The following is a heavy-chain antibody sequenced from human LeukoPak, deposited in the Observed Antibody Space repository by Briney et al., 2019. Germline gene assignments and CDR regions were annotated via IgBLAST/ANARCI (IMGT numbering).Heavy chain of an antibody. CDR1: GGTFSSYA. CDR3: ASPQGAVAGSDAFDI. CDR2: IIPILGIA. V-gene: IGHV1-69*04. D-gene: IGHD6-19*01. Sequence: SVKVSCKASGGTFSSYAISWVRQAPGQGLEWMGRIIPILGIANYAQKFQGRVTITADKSTSTAYMELSSLRSEDTAVYYCASPQGAVAGSDAFDIWGQGTMVTVSS. J-gene: IGHJ3*02.